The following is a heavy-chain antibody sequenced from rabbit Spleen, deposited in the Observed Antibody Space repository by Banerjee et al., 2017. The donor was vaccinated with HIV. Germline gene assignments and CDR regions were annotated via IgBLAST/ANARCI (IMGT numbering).Heavy chain of an antibody. CDR1: GFDFSRGYD. CDR3: ARDAGSGHYIDAYFDL. D-gene: IGHD8-1*01. CDR2: IYTGNVKT. Sequence: QQLVESGGGLVKPGASLTLTCKASGFDFSRGYDMCWVRQAPGKGLEWIGCIYTGNVKTYYASWAKGRFTISKTSSTTVTLQMTSLTGADTATYFCARDAGSGHYIDAYFDLWGPGTLVTVS. V-gene: IGHV1S40*01. J-gene: IGHJ4*01.